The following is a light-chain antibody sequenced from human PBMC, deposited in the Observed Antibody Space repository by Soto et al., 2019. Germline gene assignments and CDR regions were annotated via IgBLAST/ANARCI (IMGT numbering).Light chain of an antibody. Sequence: EIVMTQSPDTLSVSPGERATLSCRASQNVKRNLGWYQQKAGQAPRLLIYGASTSATGIPDRFSGSGSGTEFTLTISSLLSDDSAVYFCQQYNKVYTFGQGTRLEIK. CDR2: GAS. CDR1: QNVKRN. V-gene: IGKV3-15*01. J-gene: IGKJ2*01. CDR3: QQYNKVYT.